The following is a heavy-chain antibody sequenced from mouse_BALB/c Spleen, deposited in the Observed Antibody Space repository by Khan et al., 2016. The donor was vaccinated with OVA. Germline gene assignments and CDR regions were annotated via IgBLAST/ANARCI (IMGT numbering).Heavy chain of an antibody. V-gene: IGHV2-6-1*01. CDR2: IWSDGST. CDR3: AREPYYHYNIMDY. CDR1: GFSLTNYG. Sequence: QVQLKQSGPGLVAPSPSLSITCTISGFSLTNYGVHWVRQPPGKGLEWLVVIWSDGSTTYNSALKSRLTISKDNSESQVFLKMNSLQTDDTAMYFCAREPYYHYNIMDYWGQGTSVTVSS. J-gene: IGHJ4*01. D-gene: IGHD2-10*01.